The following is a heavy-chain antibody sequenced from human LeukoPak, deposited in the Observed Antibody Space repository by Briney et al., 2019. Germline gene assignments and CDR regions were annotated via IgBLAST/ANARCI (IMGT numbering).Heavy chain of an antibody. CDR3: VRFLEWLNGYDY. Sequence: ASVKVSCKASGYTFTGYYMHWVRQAPGQGLEWMGWINPNSGGTNYAQKFQGRVTMTRDTSISTAYMELSSLRSEDTAVYYCVRFLEWLNGYDYWGQGTLVTVSS. CDR2: INPNSGGT. J-gene: IGHJ4*02. CDR1: GYTFTGYY. D-gene: IGHD3-3*01. V-gene: IGHV1-2*02.